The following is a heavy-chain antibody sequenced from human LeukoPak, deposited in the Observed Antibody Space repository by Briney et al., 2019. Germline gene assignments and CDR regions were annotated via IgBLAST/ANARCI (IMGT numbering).Heavy chain of an antibody. Sequence: ASVKVSCKASGYTFTSYYMHWVRQAPGQGLEWMGIINPSGGSTSYAQKFQGRVTITADKSTSTAYMELSSLRSEDTAVYYCARGGYPHTTKYMDVWGKGTTVTVSS. CDR3: ARGGYPHTTKYMDV. CDR2: INPSGGST. CDR1: GYTFTSYY. D-gene: IGHD2/OR15-2a*01. J-gene: IGHJ6*03. V-gene: IGHV1-46*01.